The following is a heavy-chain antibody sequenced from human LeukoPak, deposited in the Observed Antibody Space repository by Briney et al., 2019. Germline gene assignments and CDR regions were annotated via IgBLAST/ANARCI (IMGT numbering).Heavy chain of an antibody. CDR3: GRGVVTDAYYMDV. Sequence: PSETLSLTCSVSGGSITSGRYYWTWIRQPAGKGLEWIGRLDTNDNTHYDPSLESRVSISVDTSKSPFYLQRTSVTAADPAAYFCGRGVVTDAYYMDVWGKGITVIVSS. CDR1: GGSITSGRYY. V-gene: IGHV4-61*02. CDR2: LDTNDNT. D-gene: IGHD2-21*02. J-gene: IGHJ6*03.